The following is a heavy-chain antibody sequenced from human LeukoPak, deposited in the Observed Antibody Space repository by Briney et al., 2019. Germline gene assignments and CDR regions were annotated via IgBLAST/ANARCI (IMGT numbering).Heavy chain of an antibody. J-gene: IGHJ6*02. CDR2: IYSGGST. CDR1: GFTFSSYW. V-gene: IGHV3-53*01. CDR3: ARGLAVAGYYYGMDV. Sequence: GGSLRLSCAASGFTFSSYWMHWVRQAPGKGLQWVSVIYSGGSTYYADSVKGRFTISRDNSKNTLYLQMNSLRAEDTAVYYCARGLAVAGYYYGMDVWGQGTTVTVSS. D-gene: IGHD6-19*01.